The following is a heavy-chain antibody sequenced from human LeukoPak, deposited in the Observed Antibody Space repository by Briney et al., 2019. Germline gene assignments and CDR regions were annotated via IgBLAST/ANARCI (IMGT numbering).Heavy chain of an antibody. J-gene: IGHJ5*02. CDR1: GYTFSSYG. D-gene: IGHD2-2*01. CDR3: ARDVGDIVTIPAAISVP. Sequence: ASVKVSCKASGYTFSSYGISWVRQAPGQGLEWMGWISAYNGNTNYAQMVQGRVTMTTDTSTSTACMEVRSLRSDDTAMYYRARDVGDIVTIPAAISVPWGQGTLVTVSS. CDR2: ISAYNGNT. V-gene: IGHV1-18*01.